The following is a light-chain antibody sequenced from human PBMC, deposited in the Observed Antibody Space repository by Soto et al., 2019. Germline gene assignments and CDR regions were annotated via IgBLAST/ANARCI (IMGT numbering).Light chain of an antibody. Sequence: EIVLTQSPGTLSLSPGERATLSFRASQSVSSNLAWYQQKPGQAPRLLIYDASNRATGIPPRFSGSGSGTDFTLTISSLEPEDFAVYYCQQCNNWPQWTFGQGTKVDIK. CDR2: DAS. CDR3: QQCNNWPQWT. J-gene: IGKJ1*01. V-gene: IGKV3-11*01. CDR1: QSVSSN.